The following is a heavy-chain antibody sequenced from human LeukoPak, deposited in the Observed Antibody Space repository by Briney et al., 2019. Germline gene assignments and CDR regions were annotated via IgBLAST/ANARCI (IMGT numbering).Heavy chain of an antibody. CDR1: GFTFSNFA. J-gene: IGHJ4*02. Sequence: PGGSLRLSCAASGFTFSNFAMTWVRQAPGKGLEWVSSIVGSSSTYYADSLKGRFTISRDNAKNSLYLQMNSLRAEDTAVYYCTRIGAGSSRDYWGQGTLVTVSS. D-gene: IGHD6-13*01. V-gene: IGHV3-21*01. CDR2: IVGSSST. CDR3: TRIGAGSSRDY.